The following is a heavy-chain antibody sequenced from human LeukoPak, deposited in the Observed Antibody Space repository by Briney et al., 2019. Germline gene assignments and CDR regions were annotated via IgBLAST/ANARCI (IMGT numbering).Heavy chain of an antibody. V-gene: IGHV3-23*01. Sequence: TGGSLRLSCAASGFTFSSYAMNWVRQAPGKGLEWVSVISGSGGSTYYADSVKGRFTISRDNSKNTLYLQMNSLRVEDTAVYYCAKGTTYYYDSSGYLDYWGQGTLVTVSS. CDR2: ISGSGGST. J-gene: IGHJ4*02. CDR3: AKGTTYYYDSSGYLDY. CDR1: GFTFSSYA. D-gene: IGHD3-22*01.